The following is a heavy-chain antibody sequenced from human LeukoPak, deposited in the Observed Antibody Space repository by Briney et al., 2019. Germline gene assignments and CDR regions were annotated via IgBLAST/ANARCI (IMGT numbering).Heavy chain of an antibody. CDR1: GFSFSSFA. Sequence: PGGSLRLSCAASGFSFSSFAMSWVRQTPGKGLEWVSAIGSFGTITYYADSVKGRFTISRDNSKNTLYLQMNSLRAEDTAIYYCANDPPSSGWPNSFDYWGQGTLVTVSS. CDR2: IGSFGTIT. CDR3: ANDPPSSGWPNSFDY. D-gene: IGHD6-19*01. V-gene: IGHV3-23*01. J-gene: IGHJ4*02.